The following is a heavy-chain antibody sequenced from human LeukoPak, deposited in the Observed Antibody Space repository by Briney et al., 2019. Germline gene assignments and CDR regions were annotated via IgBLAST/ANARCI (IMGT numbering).Heavy chain of an antibody. J-gene: IGHJ4*02. CDR3: ARGVRGVVPAAIGPY. CDR1: GGSFSGYY. V-gene: IGHV4-34*01. CDR2: INHSGST. Sequence: PSETLSLTCAVYGGSFSGYYWSWIRQPPEKGLEWIGEINHSGSTNYNPSLKSRVTISVDTPKNQFSLKLSSVTAADTAVYHCARGVRGVVPAAIGPYWGQGTLVTVSS. D-gene: IGHD2-2*01.